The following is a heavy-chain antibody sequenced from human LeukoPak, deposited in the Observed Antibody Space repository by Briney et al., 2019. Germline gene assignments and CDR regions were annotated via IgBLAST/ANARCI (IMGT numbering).Heavy chain of an antibody. J-gene: IGHJ4*02. CDR1: GGSFSGCY. CDR2: INHSGST. V-gene: IGHV4-34*01. CDR3: AREISYFDY. Sequence: SETLSLTCAVYGGSFSGCYWSWIRQPPGKGLEWIGEINHSGSTNYNPSLKSRVTISVDTSKNQFSLKLSSVTAADTAVYYCAREISYFDYWGQGTLVTVSS.